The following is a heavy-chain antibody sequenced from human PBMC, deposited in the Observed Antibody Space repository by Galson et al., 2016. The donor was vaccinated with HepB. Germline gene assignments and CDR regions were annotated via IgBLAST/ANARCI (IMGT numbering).Heavy chain of an antibody. CDR3: ARWSRGTGSSLDF. V-gene: IGHV3-21*06. J-gene: IGHJ4*02. Sequence: SLRLSCAASGFNFSTFTVNWVRQVPGKGLEWVSSISSSSLYIYYADSLRGRFTVSRGNSKNSLFLQMNSLGAEDTAIYYCARWSRGTGSSLDFWGQGTLVTVSS. CDR2: ISSSSLYI. CDR1: GFNFSTFT. D-gene: IGHD3-10*01.